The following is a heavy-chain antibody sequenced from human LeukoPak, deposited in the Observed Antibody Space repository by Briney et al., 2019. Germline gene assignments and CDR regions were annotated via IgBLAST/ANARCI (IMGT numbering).Heavy chain of an antibody. J-gene: IGHJ4*02. Sequence: HPGGSLRLSCAASGFTFDDYAMPWVRQAPGKGLEWVSGISWNSGSIGYADSVKGRFTISRDNAKNFLYLQMNSLRAEDTALYYCAKGYSSSWFQYYFDYWGQGTLVTVSS. CDR1: GFTFDDYA. D-gene: IGHD6-13*01. CDR3: AKGYSSSWFQYYFDY. CDR2: ISWNSGSI. V-gene: IGHV3-9*01.